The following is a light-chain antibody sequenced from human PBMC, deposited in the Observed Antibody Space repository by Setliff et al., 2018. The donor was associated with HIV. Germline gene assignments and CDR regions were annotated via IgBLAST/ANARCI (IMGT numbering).Light chain of an antibody. CDR3: CSYTSSLTYV. V-gene: IGLV2-14*03. Sequence: QSVLTQPASVSGSPGQSITLSCTGTSSGVGSYNFVSWYQQHPGRAPKLMIYDVTKRPPGVSDRFSGSKSGNTASLTISGLQTEDEADYYCCSYTSSLTYVFGTGTKVTVL. J-gene: IGLJ1*01. CDR2: DVT. CDR1: SSGVGSYNF.